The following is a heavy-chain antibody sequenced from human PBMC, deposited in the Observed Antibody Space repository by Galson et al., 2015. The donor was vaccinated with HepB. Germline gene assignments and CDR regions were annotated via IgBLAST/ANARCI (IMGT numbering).Heavy chain of an antibody. J-gene: IGHJ4*02. D-gene: IGHD2/OR15-2a*01. Sequence: SVKVSCKASGFTFSSYSPTWVRQAPGQGLEWMGWISAYNGKTHFGQSVQGRLALTTDTSTSTGYMELRNLKSGDTAVYYCARALTVLGEYYFDSWGQGTQVTVSS. CDR1: GFTFSSYS. V-gene: IGHV1-18*01. CDR3: ARALTVLGEYYFDS. CDR2: ISAYNGKT.